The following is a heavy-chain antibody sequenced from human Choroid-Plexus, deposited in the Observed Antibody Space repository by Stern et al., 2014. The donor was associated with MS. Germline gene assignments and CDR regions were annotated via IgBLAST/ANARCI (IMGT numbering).Heavy chain of an antibody. CDR2: VSYDGSNK. V-gene: IGHV3-30*18. CDR1: GFTFGSCA. Sequence: VQLVESGGGVVQPGGPLRRSCAASGFTFGSCAMHWVRQAPGKGLEGVAGVSYDGSNKYYADSVKGRFTVSRDNSQNTLYMQMSSLRAEDTAVYYCAKDRQYLTYFFDHWGQGSLVTVSS. D-gene: IGHD2-8*01. CDR3: AKDRQYLTYFFDH. J-gene: IGHJ5*02.